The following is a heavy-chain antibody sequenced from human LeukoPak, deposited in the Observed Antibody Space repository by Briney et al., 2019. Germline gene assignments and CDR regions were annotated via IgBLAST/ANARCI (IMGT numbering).Heavy chain of an antibody. Sequence: GGSLRLSCAASGFTFSSYAMSWVRQAPGKGLEWVSAISGSGGSTYYADSVKGRFTISRDNSKNTLYLQMNSLRAEDTAVYYCAKSTGYYSGFYYFDYWGQGTLVTVSS. V-gene: IGHV3-23*01. J-gene: IGHJ4*02. CDR3: AKSTGYYSGFYYFDY. D-gene: IGHD3-9*01. CDR1: GFTFSSYA. CDR2: ISGSGGST.